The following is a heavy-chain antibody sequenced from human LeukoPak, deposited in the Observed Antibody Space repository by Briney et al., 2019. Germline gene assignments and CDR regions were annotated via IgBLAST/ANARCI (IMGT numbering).Heavy chain of an antibody. J-gene: IGHJ4*02. Sequence: SETLSLTCAVYGGSFSGYYWSWIHQPPGKGLEWIGEINHSGSTNYNPSLKSRVTISVDTSKNQFSLKLSSVTAADTAVYYCARAGELRYFDRPATYYFDYWGQGTLVTVSS. CDR3: ARAGELRYFDRPATYYFDY. V-gene: IGHV4-34*01. CDR2: INHSGST. D-gene: IGHD3-9*01. CDR1: GGSFSGYY.